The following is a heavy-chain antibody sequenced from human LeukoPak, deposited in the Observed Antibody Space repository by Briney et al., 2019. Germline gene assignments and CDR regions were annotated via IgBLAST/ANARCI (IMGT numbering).Heavy chain of an antibody. CDR3: ALTGYSDNGECF. CDR1: GYSLTSDW. D-gene: IGHD2-8*01. CDR2: TNPYNSVT. V-gene: IGHV5-51*01. Sequence: GESLKTSSTFSGYSLTSDWIGCARQPPGKDLEWMGITNPYNSVTRYSPSFQGQVTISVDRSINTAYLQWSSLEASDTAMYYCALTGYSDNGECFWGKGILVTVAT. J-gene: IGHJ4*02.